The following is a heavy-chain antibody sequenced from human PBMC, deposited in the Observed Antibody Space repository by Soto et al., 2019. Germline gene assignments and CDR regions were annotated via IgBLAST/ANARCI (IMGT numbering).Heavy chain of an antibody. CDR3: ARRHSSSWNQGDWYFDP. CDR2: IYYSGST. Sequence: PSDTLSLTCTVSGGSISSYYWSWIRQPPGKGLEWIGYIYYSGSTNYNPSLKSRVTISVDTSKNQFSLKLSSVTAADTAVYYCARRHSSSWNQGDWYFDPWGRGTLVTVSS. CDR1: GGSISSYY. D-gene: IGHD6-13*01. V-gene: IGHV4-59*01. J-gene: IGHJ2*01.